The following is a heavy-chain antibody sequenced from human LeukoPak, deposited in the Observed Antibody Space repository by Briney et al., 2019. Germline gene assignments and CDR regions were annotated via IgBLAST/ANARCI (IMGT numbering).Heavy chain of an antibody. V-gene: IGHV3-21*01. CDR3: ARDLQLVRGFDY. J-gene: IGHJ4*02. CDR2: ISSSSSYI. CDR1: GFTFSSYS. D-gene: IGHD6-6*01. Sequence: PGGSLRLSCAASGFTFSSYSMNWVRQAPGKGLEWVSSISSSSSYIYYADSVKGRFTISRDNAKNSLYLQMNSLRAEDTAVYYCARDLQLVRGFDYWGQGTLVTVSS.